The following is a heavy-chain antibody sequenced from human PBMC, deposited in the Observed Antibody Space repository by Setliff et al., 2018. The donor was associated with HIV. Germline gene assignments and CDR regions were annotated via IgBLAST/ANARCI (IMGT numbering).Heavy chain of an antibody. J-gene: IGHJ4*02. CDR2: ISWNGGST. D-gene: IGHD1-1*01. V-gene: IGHV3-20*04. CDR3: ARDKRDDNFLTSRISSVFDF. CDR1: GFSFSNYA. Sequence: PGGSLRLSCAASGFSFSNYAMTWVRQAPGKGLEWLSGISWNGGSTGYADSVQGRFTISRDNAKNSLYLQMHSLRVEDTAFYYCARDKRDDNFLTSRISSVFDFWGEGTLVTVSS.